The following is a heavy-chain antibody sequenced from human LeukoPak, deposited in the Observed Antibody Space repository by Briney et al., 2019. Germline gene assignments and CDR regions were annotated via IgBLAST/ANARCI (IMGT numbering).Heavy chain of an antibody. Sequence: SETLSLTCSVSGGAITNYCWSWIRQPPGKGLEFIWYIHYSGSTNYNAALKSRVTISVDSSKNQFSLKLTSVTAADTAVYYCARYCNDGSCLSKALDIWGQGTLVTVSS. D-gene: IGHD2-15*01. CDR3: ARYCNDGSCLSKALDI. CDR2: IHYSGST. J-gene: IGHJ3*02. V-gene: IGHV4-59*01. CDR1: GGAITNYC.